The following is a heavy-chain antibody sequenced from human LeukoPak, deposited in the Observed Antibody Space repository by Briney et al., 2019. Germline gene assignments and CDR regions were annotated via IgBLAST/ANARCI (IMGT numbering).Heavy chain of an antibody. V-gene: IGHV3-48*03. CDR3: AELGITMIGGV. CDR1: GFTFSSYA. J-gene: IGHJ6*04. D-gene: IGHD3-10*02. CDR2: ISSSGSTI. Sequence: GGSLRLSCAASGFTFSSYAMSWVRQAPGKGLEWVSYISSSGSTIYYAYSVKGRFTISRDNAKNSLDLQMNSPRAEDTAVYYCAELGITMIGGVWGKGTTVTISS.